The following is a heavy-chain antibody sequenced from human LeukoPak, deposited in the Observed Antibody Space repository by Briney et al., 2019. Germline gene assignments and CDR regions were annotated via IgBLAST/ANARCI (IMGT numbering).Heavy chain of an antibody. Sequence: GASVKVSCKASGYTFTSYDINWVRQATGQGLEWMGWMNPNSGNTGYAQKFQGRVTITRNTSISTAYMELSSLRSEDTAVYYCARRYYYDSSGYPPLDYWGQGTLVTVSS. CDR2: MNPNSGNT. D-gene: IGHD3-22*01. CDR1: GYTFTSYD. J-gene: IGHJ4*02. V-gene: IGHV1-8*03. CDR3: ARRYYYDSSGYPPLDY.